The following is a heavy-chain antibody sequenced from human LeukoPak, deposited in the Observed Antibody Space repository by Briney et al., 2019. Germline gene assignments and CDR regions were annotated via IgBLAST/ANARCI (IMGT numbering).Heavy chain of an antibody. CDR2: MNPNSGNT. V-gene: IGHV1-8*01. J-gene: IGHJ5*02. CDR3: ARGGGMVRGRTYNWFDP. Sequence: ASVKVSCKASGYTFTSYDINWVRQATGQGLEWMGWMNPNSGNTGYAQKFQGRVTMTRNTSISTAYMELSSLRSEDTAVYYCARGGGMVRGRTYNWFDPWGQGTLVNVSS. CDR1: GYTFTSYD. D-gene: IGHD3-10*01.